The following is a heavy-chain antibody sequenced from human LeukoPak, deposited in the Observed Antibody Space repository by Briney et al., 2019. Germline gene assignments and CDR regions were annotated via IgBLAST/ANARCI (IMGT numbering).Heavy chain of an antibody. CDR2: IYSGGST. CDR3: ARDYGGNYARELDY. J-gene: IGHJ4*02. D-gene: IGHD4-23*01. CDR1: GFTFDDYA. Sequence: GGSLRLSCVASGFTFDDYAMHWVRQAPGKGLEWVSVIYSGGSTYYADSVKGRFTISRDNAKNSLYLQMNSLRAEDTAVYYCARDYGGNYARELDYWGQGTLVTVSS. V-gene: IGHV3-69-1*01.